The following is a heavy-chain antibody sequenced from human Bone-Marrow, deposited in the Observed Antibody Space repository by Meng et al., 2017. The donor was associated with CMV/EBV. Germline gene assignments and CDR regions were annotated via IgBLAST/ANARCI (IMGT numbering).Heavy chain of an antibody. D-gene: IGHD2-15*01. V-gene: IGHV1-2*02. CDR1: GYTLTELS. Sequence: ASVKVSCKVSGYTLTELSMHWVRQAPGRGPEWMGWINPKSGGPIYAQKFQGRVTMTADTSIRTAYMELSRLGSDDTAIYYCARRYCLRGSCYPDYWAQGALVTVSS. J-gene: IGHJ4*02. CDR2: INPKSGGP. CDR3: ARRYCLRGSCYPDY.